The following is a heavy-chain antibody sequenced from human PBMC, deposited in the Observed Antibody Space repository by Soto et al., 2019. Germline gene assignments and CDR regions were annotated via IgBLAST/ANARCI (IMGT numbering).Heavy chain of an antibody. V-gene: IGHV1-18*04. D-gene: IGHD3-10*02. CDR3: ARALFGELYHRHYGMDV. Sequence: QVQLVQSGAEVKKPGASVKVSCKASGYTFTSYGISWVRQAPGQGLEWMGWISAYNGNTNYAQKLQGRVTMTTDTSTCTAYMELRSLRSDDTAVYYCARALFGELYHRHYGMDVWGQGTTVTVSS. CDR2: ISAYNGNT. CDR1: GYTFTSYG. J-gene: IGHJ6*02.